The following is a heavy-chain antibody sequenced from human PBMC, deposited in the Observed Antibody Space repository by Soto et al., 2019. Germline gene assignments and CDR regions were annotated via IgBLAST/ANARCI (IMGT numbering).Heavy chain of an antibody. CDR1: GFTFDDYA. D-gene: IGHD4-17*01. CDR2: ISWNSGSI. Sequence: GGSLRLSCAASGFTFDDYAMHWVRQAPGKGLEWVSGISWNSGSIGNAEYVKGRFTISRDNAKNSLYLKMNSLIAEDTALYYCAKGPTVKDAFDIWGQGTMVTVSS. CDR3: AKGPTVKDAFDI. J-gene: IGHJ3*02. V-gene: IGHV3-9*01.